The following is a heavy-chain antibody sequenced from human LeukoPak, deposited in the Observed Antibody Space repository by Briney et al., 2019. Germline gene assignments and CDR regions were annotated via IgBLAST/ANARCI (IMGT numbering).Heavy chain of an antibody. Sequence: PSETLSLTCTVSGGSISSYYWSWIRQPPGKRLEWIGHIYYSGSTNYNPSLKSRVTISVDTSKNQLSLKLSSVTASDTAVYYCASRSSIWSGYQDILVYFDSGGQGTLVTVSS. D-gene: IGHD3-3*01. J-gene: IGHJ4*02. V-gene: IGHV4-59*01. CDR2: IYYSGST. CDR1: GGSISSYY. CDR3: ASRSSIWSGYQDILVYFDS.